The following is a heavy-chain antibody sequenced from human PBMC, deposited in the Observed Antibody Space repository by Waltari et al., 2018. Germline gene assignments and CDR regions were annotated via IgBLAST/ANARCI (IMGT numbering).Heavy chain of an antibody. CDR1: GGTFSSYA. CDR3: ASPLSYSSSSKYYFDY. CDR2: ISPIFGTA. V-gene: IGHV1-69*13. D-gene: IGHD6-6*01. Sequence: QVQLVQSGAEVKKPGSSVKVSCKASGGTFSSYAISWVRQAPGQGLEWMGGISPIFGTANYAQKFQGRVTITADESTSTAYMELSSLRSEDTAVYYCASPLSYSSSSKYYFDYWGQGTLVTVSS. J-gene: IGHJ4*02.